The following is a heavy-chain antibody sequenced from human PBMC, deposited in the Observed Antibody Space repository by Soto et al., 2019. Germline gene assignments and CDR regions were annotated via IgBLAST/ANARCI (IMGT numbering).Heavy chain of an antibody. J-gene: IGHJ5*02. Sequence: SVKVSCKASGGTFSSYAISWVRQAPGQGLEWMGGIIPIFGTANYAQKFQGRVTITADESTSTAYMELSSLRSEDTAVYYCARGLGTTVTDNWFDPWGQGTLVTVSS. CDR2: IIPIFGTA. V-gene: IGHV1-69*13. CDR1: GGTFSSYA. CDR3: ARGLGTTVTDNWFDP. D-gene: IGHD4-4*01.